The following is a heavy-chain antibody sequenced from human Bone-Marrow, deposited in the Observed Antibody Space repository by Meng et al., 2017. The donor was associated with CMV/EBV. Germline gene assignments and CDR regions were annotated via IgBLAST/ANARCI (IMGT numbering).Heavy chain of an antibody. CDR1: GFIFSSYS. Sequence: GGSLGLSCAASGFIFSSYSMNWVRQAPGKGLEWVSSISSSSSYIYYADSVKGRFTISRDNAKNSLYLQMNSLRAEDTAVYYCARDFTFHYGGAFDIWGQGTMVTV. J-gene: IGHJ3*02. D-gene: IGHD3-16*01. V-gene: IGHV3-21*01. CDR3: ARDFTFHYGGAFDI. CDR2: ISSSSSYI.